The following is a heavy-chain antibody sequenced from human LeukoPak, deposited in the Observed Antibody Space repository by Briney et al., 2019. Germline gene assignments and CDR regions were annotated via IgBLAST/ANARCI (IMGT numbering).Heavy chain of an antibody. CDR3: ARRYSSSWYQDYYYYYYMDV. V-gene: IGHV4-34*01. CDR1: GGSFSGYY. D-gene: IGHD6-13*01. Sequence: SETLSLTCAVYGGSFSGYYWSWIRQPPGKGLEWIWSIYYSGSTYYNPSLKSRVTISVDTSKNQFSLKLSSVTAADTAVYYCARRYSSSWYQDYYYYYYMDVWGKGTTVTVSS. J-gene: IGHJ6*03. CDR2: IYYSGST.